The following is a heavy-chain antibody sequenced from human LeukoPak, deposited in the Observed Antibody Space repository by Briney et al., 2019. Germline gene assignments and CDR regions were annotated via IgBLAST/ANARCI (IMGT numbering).Heavy chain of an antibody. CDR2: ISWNSGSI. CDR1: GFIFDDYA. J-gene: IGHJ4*02. D-gene: IGHD1-26*01. Sequence: GGSLRLSCAASGFIFDDYAMHWVRQAPGKGLEWVSGISWNSGSIDYADSVKGRFTISRDKAKNSLYLQMNSLRAEDTALYYCAKDVDSSYYGGPDYWGQGTLVTVSS. V-gene: IGHV3-9*01. CDR3: AKDVDSSYYGGPDY.